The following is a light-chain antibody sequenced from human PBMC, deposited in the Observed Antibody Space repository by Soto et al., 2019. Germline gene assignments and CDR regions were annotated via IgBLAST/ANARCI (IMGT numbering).Light chain of an antibody. V-gene: IGKV3-11*01. Sequence: EIVLTQSPATLSLFPGERATLSCRASQSVSNYLAWYQQKPGQAPRVLIYDASRRATGVPARFSGSGSGTDFTLTIGSLEPEDFAVYYCQQRINWPPKYPFGQGTKLEIK. CDR1: QSVSNY. CDR3: QQRINWPPKYP. J-gene: IGKJ2*01. CDR2: DAS.